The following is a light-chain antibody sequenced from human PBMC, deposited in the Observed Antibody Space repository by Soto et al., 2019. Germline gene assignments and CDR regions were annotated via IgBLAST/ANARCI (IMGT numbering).Light chain of an antibody. V-gene: IGKV3-11*01. J-gene: IGKJ4*01. CDR3: QQRTNWPLT. Sequence: EIVLTQSPATLSLSPGERATLSCRASQSVSSHLAWYQQKPGQAPGLLIYDASSRATGIPATFSGSGSGTDFTLTISSLEPEDFAVYYCQQRTNWPLTFGGGTKVEIK. CDR2: DAS. CDR1: QSVSSH.